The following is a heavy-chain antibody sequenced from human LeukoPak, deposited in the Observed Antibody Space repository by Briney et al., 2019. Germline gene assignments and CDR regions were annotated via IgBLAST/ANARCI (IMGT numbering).Heavy chain of an antibody. CDR3: AKGVVVVPAKYYFDY. J-gene: IGHJ4*02. D-gene: IGHD2-15*01. Sequence: TGGSLRLSCAASGFTFSSYGMSWVRQAPGKGLEWVSAISGSGGSTYYADSVKGRFTISRDNSKNTLYLQMNSLRAEDTAVYYCAKGVVVVPAKYYFDYWGQGTLVTVSS. V-gene: IGHV3-23*01. CDR2: ISGSGGST. CDR1: GFTFSSYG.